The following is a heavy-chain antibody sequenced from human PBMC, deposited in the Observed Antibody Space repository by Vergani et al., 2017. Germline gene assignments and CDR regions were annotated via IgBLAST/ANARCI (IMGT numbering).Heavy chain of an antibody. D-gene: IGHD1-26*01. CDR2: IYYSGST. V-gene: IGHV4-59*08. CDR3: AFIGGIVGAQIDY. J-gene: IGHJ4*02. CDR1: GGSISSYY. Sequence: QVQLQESGPGLVKPSQTLSLTCTVSGGSISSYYWSWIRQPPGKGLEWIGYIYYSGSTNYNPSLKSRVTISVDTSKNQFSLKLSSVTAADTAVYYCAFIGGIVGAQIDYWGQGTLVTVSS.